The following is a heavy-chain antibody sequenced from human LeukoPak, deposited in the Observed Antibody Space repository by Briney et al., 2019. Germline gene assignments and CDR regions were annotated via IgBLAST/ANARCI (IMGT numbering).Heavy chain of an antibody. CDR2: ISGSGGST. J-gene: IGHJ4*02. D-gene: IGHD5-18*01. Sequence: GGSLRLSCAASGFTFTSYSMNWVRQAPGKGLEWVSAISGSGGSTYYADSVKGRFTISRDNSKNTLYLQMNSLRAEDTAVYYCAKDLPAMALLLDYWGQGTLVTVSS. V-gene: IGHV3-23*01. CDR3: AKDLPAMALLLDY. CDR1: GFTFTSYS.